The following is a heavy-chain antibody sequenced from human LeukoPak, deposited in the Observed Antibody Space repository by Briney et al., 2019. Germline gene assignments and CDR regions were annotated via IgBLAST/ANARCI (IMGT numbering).Heavy chain of an antibody. CDR2: ISWNSGGI. J-gene: IGHJ4*02. CDR1: GFTFDDYA. CDR3: AKGKKTTVAGLFDY. Sequence: GGSLRLSCAASGFTFDDYAMHWVRQAPGKGLEWVSGISWNSGGIGYADSVKGRFTISRDNAKNSLYLQMNSLRADDTALYYCAKGKKTTVAGLFDYWGQGTLVTVSS. V-gene: IGHV3-9*01. D-gene: IGHD6-19*01.